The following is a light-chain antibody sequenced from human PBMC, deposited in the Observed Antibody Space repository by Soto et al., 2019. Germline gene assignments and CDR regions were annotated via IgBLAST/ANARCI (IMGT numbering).Light chain of an antibody. J-gene: IGKJ1*01. CDR3: QQYGSSPQT. CDR1: QSVSSSY. V-gene: IGKV3-20*01. CDR2: GAS. Sequence: EIVLTQSPGNLSLSPGERATLSCRASQSVSSSYLAWYQQKPGQAPRLLIYGASNRATGIPDRFSGSGSGTDLTLTISRLEPEDFAVYYCQQYGSSPQTCGQGTKVEIK.